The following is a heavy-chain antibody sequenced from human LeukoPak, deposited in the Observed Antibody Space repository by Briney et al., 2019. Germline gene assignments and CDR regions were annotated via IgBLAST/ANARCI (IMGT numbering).Heavy chain of an antibody. D-gene: IGHD1-26*01. CDR3: ARVVGGSYPSPAVLDY. CDR2: INHSGST. J-gene: IGHJ4*02. V-gene: IGHV4-34*01. CDR1: GGSFSGYY. Sequence: PSETLSLTCAVYGGSFSGYYWSWVRQPPGKGLEWIGEINHSGSTNYNPSLKSRVTISVDTSKNQFSLKLSSVTAADTAVYYCARVVGGSYPSPAVLDYWGQGTLVTVSS.